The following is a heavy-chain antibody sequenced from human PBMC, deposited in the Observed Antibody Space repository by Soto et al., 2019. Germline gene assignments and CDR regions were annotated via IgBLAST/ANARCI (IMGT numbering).Heavy chain of an antibody. V-gene: IGHV4-59*01. CDR2: IYYSGST. D-gene: IGHD6-19*01. CDR3: AREWAGTGDFDY. CDR1: GGSISSYY. J-gene: IGHJ4*02. Sequence: SETLSLTCTVSGGSISSYYWGWIRQPPGKGLEWIGYIYYSGSTNYNPSLKSRVTISVDASKNQFSLKLSSVTAADTAVYYCAREWAGTGDFDYWGQGTLVTVSS.